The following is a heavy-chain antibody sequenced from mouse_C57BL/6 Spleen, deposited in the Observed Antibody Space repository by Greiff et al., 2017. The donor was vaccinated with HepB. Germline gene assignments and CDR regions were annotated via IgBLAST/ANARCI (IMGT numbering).Heavy chain of an antibody. J-gene: IGHJ3*01. CDR1: GFNIKDYY. V-gene: IGHV14-1*01. CDR2: IDPEDGDT. Sequence: EVQLQQSGAELVRPGASVKLSCTASGFNIKDYYMHWVKQRPEQGLEWIGRIDPEDGDTEYAPKFQGKATMTADTSSNTAYLQRSSLTSEDTAVYYCTTTGVYGNYGWFAYWGQGTLVTVSA. D-gene: IGHD2-1*01. CDR3: TTTGVYGNYGWFAY.